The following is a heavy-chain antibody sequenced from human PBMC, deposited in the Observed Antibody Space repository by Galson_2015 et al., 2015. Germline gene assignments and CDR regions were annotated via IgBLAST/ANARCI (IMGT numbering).Heavy chain of an antibody. CDR1: GYTFTDYY. CDR2: INPNSGGT. J-gene: IGHJ4*02. V-gene: IGHV1-2*04. D-gene: IGHD2-15*01. CDR3: ATGYCSGNNCYSLFDY. Sequence: SVKVSCKASGYTFTDYYMHWVRQAPGQGLEWMGWINPNSGGTNYAQNFQGWVTMTRDTSISTAYMELSRLRSDDTAVYYCATGYCSGNNCYSLFDYWGQGTLVIVSP.